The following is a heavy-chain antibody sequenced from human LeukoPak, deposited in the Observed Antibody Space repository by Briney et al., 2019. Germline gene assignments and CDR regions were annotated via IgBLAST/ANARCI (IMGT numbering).Heavy chain of an antibody. CDR2: ISSSGSTI. CDR1: GFTFSSYE. Sequence: GGSLRLSCAASGFTFSSYEMNWVRQAPGKGLEWVSYISSSGSTIYYADSVKGRFTISRDNAKNSLYLQMNSLRAEDTAVYYCARGYSGSYSSDYYYYYMDVWGKGTTVTISS. D-gene: IGHD1-26*01. CDR3: ARGYSGSYSSDYYYYYMDV. V-gene: IGHV3-48*03. J-gene: IGHJ6*03.